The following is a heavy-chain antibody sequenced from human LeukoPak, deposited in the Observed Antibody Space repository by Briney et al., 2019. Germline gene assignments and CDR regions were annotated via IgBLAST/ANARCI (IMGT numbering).Heavy chain of an antibody. V-gene: IGHV4-34*01. CDR3: ARGQITFGGVIVPNYFDY. CDR1: GGSFSGYY. D-gene: IGHD3-16*02. CDR2: INHSGST. J-gene: IGHJ4*02. Sequence: SETLSLTCALYGGSFSGYYWSWIRQPPGEGLEWIGEINHSGSTNYNPSLKSRVTISVDTSKSQFSLKLISVTDADAAVYYCARGQITFGGVIVPNYFDYWGQGTLVTVSS.